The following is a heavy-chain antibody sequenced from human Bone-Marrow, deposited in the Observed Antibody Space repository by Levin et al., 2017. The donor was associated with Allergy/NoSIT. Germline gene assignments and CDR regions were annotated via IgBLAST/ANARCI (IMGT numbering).Heavy chain of an antibody. CDR1: GFVFKNYA. V-gene: IGHV3-30-3*01. J-gene: IGHJ5*02. Sequence: QSSETLSLTCAASGFVFKNYAMHWVRQAPGKGLEWVTLISHDGGHKYYGDSVRGRFTISRDNTKKEVSLQMNSLRPEDTGVYFCARGLGLAWFDPWGQGTLVTVSS. D-gene: IGHD3-16*01. CDR2: ISHDGGHK. CDR3: ARGLGLAWFDP.